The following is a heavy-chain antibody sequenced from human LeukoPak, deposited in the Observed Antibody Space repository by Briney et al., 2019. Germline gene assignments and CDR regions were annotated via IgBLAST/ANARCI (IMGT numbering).Heavy chain of an antibody. CDR1: GYTFTSYG. D-gene: IGHD2-15*01. Sequence: GASVMVSCKASGYTFTSYGISWVRQAPGQGLEWMGWISAYNGNTNYAQKLQGRVTMTTDTSTSTDYMELRSLRSDDTAVYYCARVLRYSLYYYYYMDVWGKGTTVTISS. CDR2: ISAYNGNT. CDR3: ARVLRYSLYYYYYMDV. J-gene: IGHJ6*03. V-gene: IGHV1-18*01.